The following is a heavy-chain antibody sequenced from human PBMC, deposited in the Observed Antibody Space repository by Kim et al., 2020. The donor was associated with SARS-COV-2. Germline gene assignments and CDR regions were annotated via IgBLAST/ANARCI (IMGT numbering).Heavy chain of an antibody. Sequence: GGSLRLSCAASGFTFSSYAMSWVRQAPGKGLEWVSAISGSGGSTYYADSVKGRFTISRDNSKNTLYLQMNSLRAEDTAVYYCAKDPKEWGYFDWYYGMDVWGQGTTVTVSS. V-gene: IGHV3-23*01. CDR3: AKDPKEWGYFDWYYGMDV. CDR2: ISGSGGST. CDR1: GFTFSSYA. D-gene: IGHD3-9*01. J-gene: IGHJ6*02.